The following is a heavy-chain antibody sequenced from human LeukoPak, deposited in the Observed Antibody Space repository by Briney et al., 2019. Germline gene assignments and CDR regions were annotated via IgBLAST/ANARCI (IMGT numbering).Heavy chain of an antibody. CDR3: AKDSPRYYDFWSGYGMDV. V-gene: IGHV3-23*01. CDR1: GFTFSSYA. J-gene: IGHJ6*02. CDR2: ISGSGGST. Sequence: GRSLRLSCAASGFTFSSYAMSWVRQAPGKGLEWVSAISGSGGSTYYADSVKGRFTISRDNSKNTLYLQMNSLRAEDTAVYYCAKDSPRYYDFWSGYGMDVWGQGTTVTVSS. D-gene: IGHD3-3*01.